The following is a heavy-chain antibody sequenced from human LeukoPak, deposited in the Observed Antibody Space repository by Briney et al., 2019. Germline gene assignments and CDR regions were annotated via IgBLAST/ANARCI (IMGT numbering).Heavy chain of an antibody. CDR2: IYYSGST. J-gene: IGHJ6*02. V-gene: IGHV4-59*01. D-gene: IGHD2-21*01. Sequence: SETLSLTCTVSGGSISSYYWSWIRQPPGKGLEWIGYIYYSGSTNYNPSLKSRVTISVDTSKNQFSLKLSSVTAADTAVYYCARVGDFISNYYGMDVWGQGTTVTVSS. CDR1: GGSISSYY. CDR3: ARVGDFISNYYGMDV.